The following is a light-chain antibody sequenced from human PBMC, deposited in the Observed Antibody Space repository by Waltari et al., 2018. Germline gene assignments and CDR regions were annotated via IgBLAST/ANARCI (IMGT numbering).Light chain of an antibody. V-gene: IGKV1-9*01. CDR2: AAS. CDR1: QGISTY. CDR3: QQGVT. Sequence: IQLTQYPSSLSASVGDRVTITCRSSQGISTYLAWYQQKPGEAPKLLIYAASTLQSGVPSRFSGSGSGTDFTLTISSLQPEDFATYYCQQGVTFGGGTRVEIK. J-gene: IGKJ4*01.